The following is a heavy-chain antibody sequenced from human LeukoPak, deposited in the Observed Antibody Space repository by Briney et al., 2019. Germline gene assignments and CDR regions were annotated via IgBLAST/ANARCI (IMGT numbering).Heavy chain of an antibody. Sequence: PSETLSLTCSVSGGSISSTSFYWSWVRQPAGKGLEWIGRMYISGVIDYNPSLKSRVTILFDTSKNQFSLKLNSVTAADTAVYYCARCSDYYLFWFDPWGQGTLVTVSS. J-gene: IGHJ5*02. CDR2: MYISGVI. CDR1: GGSISSTSFY. V-gene: IGHV4-61*02. CDR3: ARCSDYYLFWFDP. D-gene: IGHD3-22*01.